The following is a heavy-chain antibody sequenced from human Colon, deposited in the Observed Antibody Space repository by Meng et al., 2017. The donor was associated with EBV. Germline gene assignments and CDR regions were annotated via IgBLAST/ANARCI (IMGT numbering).Heavy chain of an antibody. Sequence: QLQESGPGLVKPSQTLALTCAVSGGSISSGGYYWSWLRQPPGKGLEWIGYIYYSGSTYYIPSLKSRVTISVDTAKNQFSLKLSSVTAADTAVYYCARSAMISAWFDPWGQGTLVTVSS. V-gene: IGHV4-30-4*01. D-gene: IGHD3-22*01. CDR2: IYYSGST. CDR1: GGSISSGGYY. CDR3: ARSAMISAWFDP. J-gene: IGHJ5*02.